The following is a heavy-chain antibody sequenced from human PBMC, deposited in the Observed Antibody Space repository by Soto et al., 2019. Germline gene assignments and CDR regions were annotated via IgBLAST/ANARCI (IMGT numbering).Heavy chain of an antibody. Sequence: QVQLQESGPGLVKPSQTLSLTCAVSGGSITSGAYYWTWIRQHPGKGLEWIAYIHYSGRTYYNPSLKSRVTISVDTSNNQFSLKLSFVTAADTAVYYCARYYFDSSGYSNWFDPWGQGTLVTVSS. CDR3: ARYYFDSSGYSNWFDP. V-gene: IGHV4-31*11. D-gene: IGHD3-22*01. CDR2: IHYSGRT. CDR1: GGSITSGAYY. J-gene: IGHJ5*02.